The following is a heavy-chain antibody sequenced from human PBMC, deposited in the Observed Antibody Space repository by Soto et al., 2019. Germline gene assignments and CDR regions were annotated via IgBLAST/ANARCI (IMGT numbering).Heavy chain of an antibody. Sequence: EVQLVESGGALVQPGGSLRLSCAASGFSFSSYGMSWVRQAPGKGLEWVANIKEDGSEKYYVDSVKGRFTISRDNAKNSLYLQMHSLRAEDTAVYYCARDRTVTTGIDHWGQGTLVTVSS. D-gene: IGHD4-17*01. V-gene: IGHV3-7*01. CDR1: GFSFSSYG. CDR2: IKEDGSEK. J-gene: IGHJ4*02. CDR3: ARDRTVTTGIDH.